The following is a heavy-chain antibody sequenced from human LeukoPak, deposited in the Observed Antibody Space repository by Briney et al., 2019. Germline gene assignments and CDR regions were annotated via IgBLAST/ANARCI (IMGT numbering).Heavy chain of an antibody. J-gene: IGHJ4*02. CDR2: IYHSGSI. V-gene: IGHV4-38-2*01. Sequence: SETLSLTCAVSGYSISSGYYWGWIRQPPGKGLEWIGSIYHSGSIYYNPSLKSRVTISVDTSKNQFSLKLSSVTAADTAVYYCARRFVSGTTDAVDYWGQGTLVTVSS. D-gene: IGHD1-7*01. CDR1: GYSISSGYY. CDR3: ARRFVSGTTDAVDY.